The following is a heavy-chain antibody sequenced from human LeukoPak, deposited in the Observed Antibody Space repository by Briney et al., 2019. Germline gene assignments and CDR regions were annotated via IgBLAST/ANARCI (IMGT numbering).Heavy chain of an antibody. V-gene: IGHV4-39*01. CDR1: GGSISSSSYY. D-gene: IGHD6-13*01. J-gene: IGHJ4*02. CDR3: ASASVAALDY. Sequence: SETLSLTCTASGGSISSSSYYWGWIRQPPGKGLEWIGSIYYSGSTYYNPSLKSRVTISVDTSKNQFSLKLSSVTAADTAVYYCASASVAALDYWGQGTLVTVSS. CDR2: IYYSGST.